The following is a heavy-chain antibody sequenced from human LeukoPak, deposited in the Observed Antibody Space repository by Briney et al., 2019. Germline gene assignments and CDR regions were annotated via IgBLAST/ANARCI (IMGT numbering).Heavy chain of an antibody. J-gene: IGHJ5*02. CDR1: GYTFTGYY. Sequence: ASVKVSCKASGYTFTGYYMHWVRQAPGQGLEWMEWINPNSGGTNYAQKFQGRVTMTRDTSISTAYMELSRLRSDDTAVYYCARETVNYYDSSGYPWYNWFDPWGQGTLVTVSS. CDR3: ARETVNYYDSSGYPWYNWFDP. D-gene: IGHD3-22*01. V-gene: IGHV1-2*02. CDR2: INPNSGGT.